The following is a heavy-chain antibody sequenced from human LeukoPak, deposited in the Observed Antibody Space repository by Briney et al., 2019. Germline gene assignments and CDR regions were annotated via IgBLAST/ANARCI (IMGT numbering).Heavy chain of an antibody. CDR3: ARGTYYDSSGYYYESGAFDI. V-gene: IGHV4-59*01. D-gene: IGHD3-22*01. CDR1: GGSFSSYF. CDR2: IYNSGST. Sequence: SETLSLTCSVSGGSFSSYFWSWIRQPPGKRLEWIGYIYNSGSTNYNPSLKSRVTISEDTSKNQFSLKLSSVTAADTAVYHCARGTYYDSSGYYYESGAFDIWGQGTMVTVSS. J-gene: IGHJ3*02.